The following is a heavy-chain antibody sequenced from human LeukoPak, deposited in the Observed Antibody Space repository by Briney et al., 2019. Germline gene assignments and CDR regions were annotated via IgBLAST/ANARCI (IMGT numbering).Heavy chain of an antibody. CDR3: ARDFPADY. V-gene: IGHV4-59*01. CDR1: GGSISSYY. Sequence: SETLSLTCTVSGGSISSYYWSWIRQPPGRGLEWIGYIYYSGSTNYNPSLKSRVTISVDTSKNQFSLKLSSVTAADTAVYYCARDFPADYWGQGTLVTVSS. J-gene: IGHJ4*02. CDR2: IYYSGST.